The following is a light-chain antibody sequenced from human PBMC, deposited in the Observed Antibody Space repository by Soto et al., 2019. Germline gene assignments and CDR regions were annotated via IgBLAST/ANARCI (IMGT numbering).Light chain of an antibody. CDR1: STDIGAFSY. V-gene: IGLV2-14*01. CDR2: EVS. CDR3: SSYTTSNTWV. J-gene: IGLJ3*02. Sequence: QSALTQPASVSGSPGQSITISCTGSSTDIGAFSYVSWYRQHPGKAPKVLIREVSNRPSGVSIRFSGSKSDNTASLTISGLQAEDEASYFCSSYTTSNTWVFGGGTQLTVL.